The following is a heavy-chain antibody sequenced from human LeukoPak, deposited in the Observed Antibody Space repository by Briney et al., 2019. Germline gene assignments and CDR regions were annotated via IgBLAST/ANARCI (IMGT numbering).Heavy chain of an antibody. D-gene: IGHD3-16*01. Sequence: SSETLSLTCAVYGGSFSGYYWSWIRPPPGKGLEWIGEINHSGSTNYNPSLKSRVTISVDTSKNQFSLKLSSVTAADTAVYYCARGRYYDYVWGTAASDAFDIWGQGTMVTVSS. CDR1: GGSFSGYY. V-gene: IGHV4-34*01. CDR2: INHSGST. J-gene: IGHJ3*02. CDR3: ARGRYYDYVWGTAASDAFDI.